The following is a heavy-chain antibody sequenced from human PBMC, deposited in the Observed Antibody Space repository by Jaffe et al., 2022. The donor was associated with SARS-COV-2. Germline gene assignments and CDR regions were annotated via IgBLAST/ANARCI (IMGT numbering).Heavy chain of an antibody. CDR2: MNPNSGNT. D-gene: IGHD2-2*01. CDR3: ARGEAVPAAYERIQLHQTDYYYYYGMDV. Sequence: QVQLVQSGAEVKKPGASVKVSCKASGYTFTSYDINWVRQATGQGLEWMGWMNPNSGNTGYAQKFQGRVTMTRNTSISTAYMELSSLRSEDTAVYYCARGEAVPAAYERIQLHQTDYYYYYGMDVWGQGTTVTVSS. CDR1: GYTFTSYD. J-gene: IGHJ6*02. V-gene: IGHV1-8*01.